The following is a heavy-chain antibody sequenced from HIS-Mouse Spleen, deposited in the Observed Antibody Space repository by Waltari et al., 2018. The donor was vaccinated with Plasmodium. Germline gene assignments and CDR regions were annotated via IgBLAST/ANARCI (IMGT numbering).Heavy chain of an antibody. CDR1: GGSFSGSY. V-gene: IGHV4-34*01. D-gene: IGHD3-10*01. Sequence: QVQLQQWGAGLLKPSETLSLTCAVNGGSFSGSYWSWIRQPPGKGLAGLGEINHSGNTNYNPSLKRRVTRSVDTSQNQISLKPSSVTAADTAVYYCASSGSGSYYYWGQGTLVTVSS. J-gene: IGHJ4*02. CDR3: ASSGSGSYYY. CDR2: INHSGNT.